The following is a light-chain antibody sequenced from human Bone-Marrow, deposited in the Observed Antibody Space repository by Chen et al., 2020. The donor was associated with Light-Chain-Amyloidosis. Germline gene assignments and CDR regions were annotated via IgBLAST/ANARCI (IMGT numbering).Light chain of an antibody. V-gene: IGLV3-21*02. J-gene: IGLJ3*02. CDR2: DDS. CDR1: NIGSTS. CDR3: QVWDRSSDRPV. Sequence: SYVLTPPSSVSVAPGQTATIACGGNNIGSTSVHWYQHTPGQAPLLVVYDDSDRPSGIPERLSGSNSGNTATLTISRVEAGDEADYYCQVWDRSSDRPVFGGGTKLTVL.